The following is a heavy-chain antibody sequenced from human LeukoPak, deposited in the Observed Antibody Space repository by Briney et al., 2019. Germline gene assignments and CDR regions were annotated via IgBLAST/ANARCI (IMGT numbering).Heavy chain of an antibody. CDR1: GGSISSYY. V-gene: IGHV4-59*01. CDR3: ARDSYYDSSGYFNDAFDM. CDR2: ISDSGDT. J-gene: IGHJ3*02. D-gene: IGHD3-22*01. Sequence: SETLSLTCTVSGGSISSYYWSWIRQSPGKGLEWIGHISDSGDTNYNPSLKSRITISVDPSKNQFSLKLSSVTAADTAVYYCARDSYYDSSGYFNDAFDMWGQGTMVTVSS.